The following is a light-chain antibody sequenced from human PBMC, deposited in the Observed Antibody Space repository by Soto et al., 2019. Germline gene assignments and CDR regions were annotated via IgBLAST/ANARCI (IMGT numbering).Light chain of an antibody. J-gene: IGKJ4*01. CDR2: GAS. V-gene: IGKV3-20*01. CDR1: QSVSSSY. CDR3: QQYGSSTFT. Sequence: EIVLTQSPGTLSLSPGERATLSCRASQSVSSSYLAWYQQKPGQAPRLLIYGASSRATGIPDRFSGSWSGTDFTLTISRLEPEDFAVYYCQQYGSSTFTFGGGTKVEIK.